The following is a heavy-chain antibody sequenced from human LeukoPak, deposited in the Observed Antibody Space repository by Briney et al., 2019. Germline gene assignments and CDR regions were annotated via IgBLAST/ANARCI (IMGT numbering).Heavy chain of an antibody. J-gene: IGHJ6*03. CDR2: IYYSGST. CDR3: ARSSGGAYYYYMDV. D-gene: IGHD3-16*01. V-gene: IGHV4-59*01. Sequence: SETLSLTCTVSGGSISSYYWSWIRQPPGKGLEWIGYIYYSGSTNYNPSLKSRVTISVDTSKNQFSLKLSSVTAADTAVYYCARSSGGAYYYYMDVWGKGTTVTVSS. CDR1: GGSISSYY.